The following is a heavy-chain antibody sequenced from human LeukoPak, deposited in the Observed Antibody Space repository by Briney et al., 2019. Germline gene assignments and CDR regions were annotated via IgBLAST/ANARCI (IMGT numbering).Heavy chain of an antibody. Sequence: GGSLRLSCAASGFTFSNAWMSWVRQAPGKGLEWVGRIKSKTDGGTTDYAAPVKGRFTISRDDPKNTLYLQMNSLKTEDTAVYYCTTEYFGGWYYYYYGMDVWGQGTTVTVSS. V-gene: IGHV3-15*01. CDR1: GFTFSNAW. D-gene: IGHD6-19*01. CDR2: IKSKTDGGTT. CDR3: TTEYFGGWYYYYYGMDV. J-gene: IGHJ6*02.